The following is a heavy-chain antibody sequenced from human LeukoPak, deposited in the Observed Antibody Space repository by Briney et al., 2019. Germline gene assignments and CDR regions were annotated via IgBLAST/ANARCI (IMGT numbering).Heavy chain of an antibody. Sequence: GGSLRLSCAVSGFIFSNNYMNWVRQAPGKGLEWVAVIYSGGSTYYRDSVKGRFTISRDDSKNTLYLQMNRLRAEDTAIYFCVREETGFDRWGQGTVVTVSS. J-gene: IGHJ5*02. V-gene: IGHV3-53*01. CDR3: VREETGFDR. CDR1: GFIFSNNY. CDR2: IYSGGST.